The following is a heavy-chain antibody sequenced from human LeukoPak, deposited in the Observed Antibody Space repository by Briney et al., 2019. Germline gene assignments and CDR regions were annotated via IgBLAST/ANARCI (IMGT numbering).Heavy chain of an antibody. CDR3: ARDPLGGYHY. D-gene: IGHD1-26*01. CDR1: GFTFSSYA. V-gene: IGHV3-30-3*01. Sequence: GGSLRLSCAASGFTFSSYAMHWVRQAPGKGLEWVAVISYDGSNKYYADSVKGRFTISRDNSKNTLYLQMNSLRAEDTAVYYCARDPLGGYHYWGQGTLVTVSS. CDR2: ISYDGSNK. J-gene: IGHJ4*02.